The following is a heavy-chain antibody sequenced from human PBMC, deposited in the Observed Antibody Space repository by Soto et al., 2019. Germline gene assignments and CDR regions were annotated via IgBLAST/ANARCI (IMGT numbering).Heavy chain of an antibody. J-gene: IGHJ6*02. CDR1: GGTFSSYA. V-gene: IGHV1-69*19. D-gene: IGHD1-26*01. CDR3: ARDTPPSYVGYDDYYGMGV. Sequence: QVQLVQSGAEVKKPGSSVKVSCKASGGTFSSYAISWVRQAPGQGLEWMGGIIPIFGTANYAQKFQGRVTITADESTSTASMELSSLRSEYTAVYYCARDTPPSYVGYDDYYGMGVCGHRTTV. CDR2: IIPIFGTA.